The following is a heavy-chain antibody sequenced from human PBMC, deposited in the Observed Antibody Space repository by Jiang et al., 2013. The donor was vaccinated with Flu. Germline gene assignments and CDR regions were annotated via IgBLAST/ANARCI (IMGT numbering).Heavy chain of an antibody. CDR3: TTDRPVAATLYYYYGMDV. J-gene: IGHJ6*01. CDR1: GFTFSNAW. V-gene: IGHV3-15*01. Sequence: VQLVESGGGLVKPGGSLRLSCAASGFTFSNAWMSWVRQAPGKGLEWVGRIKSKTDGGTTDYAAPVKGRFTISRDDSKNTLYLQMNSLKTEDTAVYYCTTDRPVAATLYYYYGMDVWGPRDHGHRLL. D-gene: IGHD2-15*01. CDR2: IKSKTDGGTT.